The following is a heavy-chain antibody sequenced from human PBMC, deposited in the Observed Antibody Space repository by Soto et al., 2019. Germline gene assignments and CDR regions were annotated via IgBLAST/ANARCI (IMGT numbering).Heavy chain of an antibody. V-gene: IGHV1-69*08. CDR3: SRPDFGDYWYFDI. Sequence: QDQLVQSGAEVKKPGSSVKVSCKAFGGPFSSHTFSWVRQAPGQGLEWMGRIIPALGTTTYAQKFQGRVTITADESVTTVYMELNSLRTEDTAVYYCSRPDFGDYWYFDILGRGTLVTISP. D-gene: IGHD4-17*01. J-gene: IGHJ2*01. CDR1: GGPFSSHT. CDR2: IIPALGTT.